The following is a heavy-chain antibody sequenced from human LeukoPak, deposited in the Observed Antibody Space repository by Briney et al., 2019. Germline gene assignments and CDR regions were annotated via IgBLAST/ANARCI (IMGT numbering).Heavy chain of an antibody. CDR3: ARLAGRFLSANPGYYFDY. J-gene: IGHJ4*02. CDR2: ISSSSSYI. Sequence: GGSLRLSCAASGFTFSSYSMNWVRQAPGKGLEWVSSISSSSSYIYYADSVKGRFTISRDNAKNSLYLQMNSLRAEDTAVYYCARLAGRFLSANPGYYFDYWGQGTLVTVSS. D-gene: IGHD3-3*01. V-gene: IGHV3-21*01. CDR1: GFTFSSYS.